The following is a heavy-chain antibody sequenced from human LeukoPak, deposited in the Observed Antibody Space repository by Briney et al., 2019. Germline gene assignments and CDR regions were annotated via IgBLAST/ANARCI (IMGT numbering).Heavy chain of an antibody. V-gene: IGHV1-46*01. CDR2: INPSGGST. Sequence: ASVKVSCKASGYTFTSYYMHSVRQAPGQGLKCMGIINPSGGSTSYAQKFQGRVTMTRDTSTSTVYMELSSLRSEDTAVYYCARVKPNYYDSSAYGTFDIWGQGTMVTVSS. J-gene: IGHJ3*02. CDR1: GYTFTSYY. D-gene: IGHD3-22*01. CDR3: ARVKPNYYDSSAYGTFDI.